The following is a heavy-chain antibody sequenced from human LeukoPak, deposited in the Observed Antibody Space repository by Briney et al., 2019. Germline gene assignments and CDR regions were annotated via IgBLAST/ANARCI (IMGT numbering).Heavy chain of an antibody. CDR2: ISGSGGST. CDR1: GFTFSSYA. D-gene: IGHD2-2*01. J-gene: IGHJ6*02. V-gene: IGHV3-23*01. Sequence: GGSLRLSCAASGFTFSSYAMSWVRQAPGKGLEWVSAISGSGGSTYYADTVKGRFTISRDNSKNTLYLQMNSLRAEDTAVYYCAKVYCSSTSCRNYYYYYGMDVWGQGTTVTVSS. CDR3: AKVYCSSTSCRNYYYYYGMDV.